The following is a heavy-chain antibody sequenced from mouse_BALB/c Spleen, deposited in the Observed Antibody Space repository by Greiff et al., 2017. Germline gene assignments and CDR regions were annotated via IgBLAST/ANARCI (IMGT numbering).Heavy chain of an antibody. J-gene: IGHJ1*01. V-gene: IGHV1-15*01. Sequence: VKLMESGAELVRPGASVTLSCKASGYTFTDYEMHWVKQTPVHGLEWIGAIDPETGGTAYNQKFKGKATLTADKSSSTAYMELRSLTSEDSAVYYCTRYYEHFDVGGAGTTVTVSA. CDR3: TRYYEHFDV. CDR2: IDPETGGT. CDR1: GYTFTDYE. D-gene: IGHD2-4*01.